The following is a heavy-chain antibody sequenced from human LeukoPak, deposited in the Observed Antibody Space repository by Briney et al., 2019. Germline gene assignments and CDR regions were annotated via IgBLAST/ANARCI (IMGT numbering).Heavy chain of an antibody. CDR1: GFTFSGSA. J-gene: IGHJ4*02. CDR2: ISSNGGST. D-gene: IGHD4-17*01. V-gene: IGHV3-64D*06. CDR3: ARENDYGDFSLGY. Sequence: GGSLRLSCATSGFTFSGSAMHWVRQAPGKGLEYVSAISSNGGSTYYADSVKGRFTISRDNSKNTLYLQMSSLRAEDTAVYYCARENDYGDFSLGYWGQGTLVTVSS.